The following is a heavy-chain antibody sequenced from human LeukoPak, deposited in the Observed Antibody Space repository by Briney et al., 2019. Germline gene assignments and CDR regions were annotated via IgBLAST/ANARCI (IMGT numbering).Heavy chain of an antibody. V-gene: IGHV3-30*01. CDR3: ARTTVVTPFDY. D-gene: IGHD4-23*01. Sequence: GGSLRLSCAASGFTFSSYAMHWVRQAPGKGLEWVAVISYDGSNKYYADSVKGRFTISRDNSKNTLYLQMNSLRAEDTAVYYCARTTVVTPFDYWGQGTPVTVSS. CDR1: GFTFSSYA. J-gene: IGHJ4*02. CDR2: ISYDGSNK.